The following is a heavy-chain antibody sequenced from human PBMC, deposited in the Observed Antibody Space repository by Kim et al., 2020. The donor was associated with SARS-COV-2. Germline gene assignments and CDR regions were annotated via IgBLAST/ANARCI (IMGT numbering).Heavy chain of an antibody. J-gene: IGHJ3*02. Sequence: GGSLRLSCVASGLTFNTDNINWVRQAPGKGLEWVSYISASGSLKLYADSVQGRFTISRDNAKNSVFLQMNSLRDEDTAIYYCVRGNYGAFDIWGQWTLV. CDR2: ISASGSLK. CDR1: GLTFNTDN. V-gene: IGHV3-48*02. CDR3: VRGNYGAFDI. D-gene: IGHD3-10*01.